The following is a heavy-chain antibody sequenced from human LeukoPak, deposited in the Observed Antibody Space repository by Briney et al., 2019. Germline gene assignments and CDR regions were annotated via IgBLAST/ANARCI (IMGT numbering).Heavy chain of an antibody. CDR2: IYYSGST. J-gene: IGHJ4*02. CDR1: GGSFSGYY. Sequence: KPSETLSLTCAVYGGSFSGYYWSWIRQPPGKGLEWIGSIYYSGSTYYNPSPKSRVTISVDTSKNQFSLKLSSVTAADTAVYYCASTGSLYGGHDPIFDYWGQGTLVTVSS. D-gene: IGHD5-12*01. V-gene: IGHV4-34*01. CDR3: ASTGSLYGGHDPIFDY.